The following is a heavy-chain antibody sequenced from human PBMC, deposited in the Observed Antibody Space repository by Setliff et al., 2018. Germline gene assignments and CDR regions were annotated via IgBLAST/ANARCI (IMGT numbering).Heavy chain of an antibody. CDR3: RYWSGYYNNDY. V-gene: IGHV4-34*01. CDR1: GGSFSDYY. Sequence: KTSETLSLTCTVYGGSFSDYYWGWIRQSPGKRPEWIAEINQSGNTNYNPSLNSRVSVSVDTPTNQFSLKVFSVTAADTAVYYCRYWSGYYNNDYWGQGTLVTVSS. D-gene: IGHD3-3*01. CDR2: INQSGNT. J-gene: IGHJ4*02.